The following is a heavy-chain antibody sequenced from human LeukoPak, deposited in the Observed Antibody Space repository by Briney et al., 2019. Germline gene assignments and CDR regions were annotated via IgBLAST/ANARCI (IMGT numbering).Heavy chain of an antibody. CDR1: GFTFSSYW. Sequence: GGSLRLSCAASGFTFSSYWMSWVRQAPGKGLDWVANIKQDGSEKYYVDAVKGRFTISRDNAKNSLYLQMNSLRADDTAVYYCARTRADILTGYPYFDYWGQGTLVTVSS. V-gene: IGHV3-7*01. J-gene: IGHJ4*02. CDR3: ARTRADILTGYPYFDY. D-gene: IGHD3-9*01. CDR2: IKQDGSEK.